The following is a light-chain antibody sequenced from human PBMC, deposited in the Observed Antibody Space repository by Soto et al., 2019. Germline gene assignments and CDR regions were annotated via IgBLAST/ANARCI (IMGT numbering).Light chain of an antibody. Sequence: QSVLTQPPSASGSPGQSVTISCTGTSSDVGGYNYVSWYQQHPGKAPQLLIYDVTKRPSGVPDRFSGSKSGNTASLTVSGLQAEDEADYYCSSYAGSNDLVVFGGGTQLTVL. CDR3: SSYAGSNDLVV. CDR2: DVT. J-gene: IGLJ2*01. CDR1: SSDVGGYNY. V-gene: IGLV2-8*01.